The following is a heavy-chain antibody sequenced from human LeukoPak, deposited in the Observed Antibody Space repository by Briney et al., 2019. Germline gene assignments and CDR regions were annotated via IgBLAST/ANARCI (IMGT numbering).Heavy chain of an antibody. V-gene: IGHV3-7*01. CDR1: GFTFSSYW. J-gene: IGHJ6*03. Sequence: GGSLRLSCAASGFTFSSYWMSWVRQAPGKGLERVANIKQDGSEKYYVDSVKGRFTISRNNAKNSLYLQMNSLRAEDTAVYYCARERWVVPAAILGYYYYYMDVWGKGTTVTVSS. CDR2: IKQDGSEK. D-gene: IGHD2-2*02. CDR3: ARERWVVPAAILGYYYYYMDV.